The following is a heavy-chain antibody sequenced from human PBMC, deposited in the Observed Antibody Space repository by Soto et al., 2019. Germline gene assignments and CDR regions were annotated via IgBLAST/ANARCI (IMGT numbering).Heavy chain of an antibody. CDR1: GGSISSGGYY. Sequence: QVQLQESGPGLVKPSQTLSLTCTVSGGSISSGGYYWSWIRQHPGKGLEWIGYIYYSGSTSYNPSLKRRVTITVDTSKNQFSLKLSSVTAADTAVYYCAGIYSGSPGGTLRYWGQGTLVTVSS. CDR3: AGIYSGSPGGTLRY. D-gene: IGHD1-26*01. CDR2: IYYSGST. V-gene: IGHV4-31*03. J-gene: IGHJ4*02.